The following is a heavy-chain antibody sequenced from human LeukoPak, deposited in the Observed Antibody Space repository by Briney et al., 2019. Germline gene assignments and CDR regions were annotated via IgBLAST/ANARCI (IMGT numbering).Heavy chain of an antibody. Sequence: GGSLRLSCATSGFTFSSYSIIWVRQAPGKGLEWLSYISDDARSRYFADAVRGRFSISRDSAKNSLYLQMNSLRAEDTAVYYCARLSGSYGGALDYWGQGTLVTVSS. J-gene: IGHJ4*02. V-gene: IGHV3-48*01. CDR1: GFTFSSYS. CDR2: ISDDARSR. D-gene: IGHD1-26*01. CDR3: ARLSGSYGGALDY.